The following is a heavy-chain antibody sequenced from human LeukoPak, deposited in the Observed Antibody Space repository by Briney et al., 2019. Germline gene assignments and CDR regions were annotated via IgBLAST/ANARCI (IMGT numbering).Heavy chain of an antibody. Sequence: GGSLRLSCAASGFTLSDYDIHWVRQAIGKGLDWVSGLGSAGDKYHAGSERGRFTISREDAENSVYLQMNGLRPEDTAIYYCARAKRETSTRPWTSGMVVWGQGTTVTVSS. J-gene: IGHJ6*02. CDR3: ARAKRETSTRPWTSGMVV. V-gene: IGHV3-13*01. D-gene: IGHD3/OR15-3a*01. CDR2: LGSAGDK. CDR1: GFTLSDYD.